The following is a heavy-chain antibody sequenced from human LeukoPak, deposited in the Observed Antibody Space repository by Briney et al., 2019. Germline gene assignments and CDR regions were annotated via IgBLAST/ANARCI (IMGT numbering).Heavy chain of an antibody. Sequence: GGSLRLSYAGSGFTFSNYAMSWVRQAPGKGLEWVSAFSGSGGSTYYADSVKGRFTISRDNSKNTLYLQMNSLRAGDTAVYYCATSGLSRFGFWGQGTLVTVSS. CDR3: ATSGLSRFGF. V-gene: IGHV3-23*01. D-gene: IGHD2/OR15-2a*01. J-gene: IGHJ4*02. CDR1: GFTFSNYA. CDR2: FSGSGGST.